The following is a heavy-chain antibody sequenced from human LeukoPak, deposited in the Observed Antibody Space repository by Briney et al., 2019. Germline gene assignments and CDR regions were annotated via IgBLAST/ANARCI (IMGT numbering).Heavy chain of an antibody. CDR3: ARERDGRFFDY. Sequence: TGVPLTLPCKVWGLIFRIYWMMGARRARGRGGEGVANINQDGSEKYFVDSVRGRFTISRDNAKNSLHLQMNTLRAEDTAVYYCARERDGRFFDYWGQGTLVSVSS. V-gene: IGHV3-7*01. CDR2: INQDGSEK. J-gene: IGHJ4*02. CDR1: GLIFRIYW. D-gene: IGHD5-24*01.